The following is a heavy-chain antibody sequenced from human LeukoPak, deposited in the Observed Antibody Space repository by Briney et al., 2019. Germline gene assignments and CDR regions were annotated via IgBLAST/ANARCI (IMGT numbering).Heavy chain of an antibody. J-gene: IGHJ5*02. CDR3: ARSQYQLLPPNWFDP. CDR1: GYSFTSYW. D-gene: IGHD2-2*01. V-gene: IGHV5-51*01. CDR2: IYPGDSDT. Sequence: GESLKISCKGSGYSFTSYWIGRVRQMPGKGLEWMGIIYPGDSDTRYSPSFQGQVTISADKSISTAYLQWSSLKASDTAMYYCARSQYQLLPPNWFDPWGQGTLVTVSS.